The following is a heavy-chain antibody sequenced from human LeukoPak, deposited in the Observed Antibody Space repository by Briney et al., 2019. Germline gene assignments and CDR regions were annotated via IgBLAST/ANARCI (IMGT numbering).Heavy chain of an antibody. CDR3: ARVHSQWLVLNY. CDR2: MNPNSGNT. V-gene: IGHV1-8*01. CDR1: GYTFTSYD. Sequence: GASVKVSCKASGYTFTSYDINWARQATGQGLEWMGWMNPNSGNTGYAQKFQGRVTMTRNTSISTAYMELSSLRSEDTAVYYCARVHSQWLVLNYWGQGTLVTVSS. J-gene: IGHJ4*02. D-gene: IGHD6-19*01.